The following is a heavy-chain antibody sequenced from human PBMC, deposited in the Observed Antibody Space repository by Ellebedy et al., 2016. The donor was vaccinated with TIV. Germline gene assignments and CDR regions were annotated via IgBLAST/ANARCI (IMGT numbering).Heavy chain of an antibody. Sequence: MPSETLSLTCTVSGGSISSYYWSWIRQPPGKGLEWIGYIYYSGSTNYNPSLKSRVTISVDTSKNQFSLKLSSVTAADTAVYYCARVGHNWNDPPSTYGMDVWGQGTTVTVSS. CDR1: GGSISSYY. CDR2: IYYSGST. J-gene: IGHJ6*02. CDR3: ARVGHNWNDPPSTYGMDV. V-gene: IGHV4-59*01. D-gene: IGHD1-20*01.